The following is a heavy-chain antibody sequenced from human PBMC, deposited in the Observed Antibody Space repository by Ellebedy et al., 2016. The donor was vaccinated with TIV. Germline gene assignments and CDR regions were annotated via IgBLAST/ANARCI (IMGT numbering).Heavy chain of an antibody. J-gene: IGHJ4*02. Sequence: GGSLRLSCAASGFSFSSYWMSWVRQAPGEGLEWVANINQDGSEKYYVDSVKGRFTISRDNARNSLYLQMSSLRVEDTAVYYCARDGGSGSYWEGFDYWGQGTLVTVSS. CDR2: INQDGSEK. D-gene: IGHD3-10*01. V-gene: IGHV3-7*01. CDR3: ARDGGSGSYWEGFDY. CDR1: GFSFSSYW.